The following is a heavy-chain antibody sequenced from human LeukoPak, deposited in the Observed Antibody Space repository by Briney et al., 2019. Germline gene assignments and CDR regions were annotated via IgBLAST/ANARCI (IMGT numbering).Heavy chain of an antibody. CDR2: IYYSGSA. J-gene: IGHJ6*02. CDR1: GDSIRSSY. D-gene: IGHD3-10*01. CDR3: ARSSGSGSRNYYYYPLDV. Sequence: SETLSLTCTVSGDSIRSSYWSWIRQPPGKGLEWIGYIYYSGSANYSPSLKSRVTISLDTSQNQISLNLTSVTAADTAAYYCARSSGSGSRNYYYYPLDVWGQGTTVTVSS. V-gene: IGHV4-59*01.